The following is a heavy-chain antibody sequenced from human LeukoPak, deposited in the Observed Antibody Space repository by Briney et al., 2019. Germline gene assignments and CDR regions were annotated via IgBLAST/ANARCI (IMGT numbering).Heavy chain of an antibody. J-gene: IGHJ6*04. Sequence: GGSLRLSCAASGFTFSSYSMNWVRQAPGKGLEWVSAVSGSGGTTYYADSVKGRFTISRDNAKNSLYLQMNSLRAEDTAVYYCAELGITMIGGVWGKGTTVTISS. D-gene: IGHD3-10*02. V-gene: IGHV3-48*04. CDR2: VSGSGGTT. CDR1: GFTFSSYS. CDR3: AELGITMIGGV.